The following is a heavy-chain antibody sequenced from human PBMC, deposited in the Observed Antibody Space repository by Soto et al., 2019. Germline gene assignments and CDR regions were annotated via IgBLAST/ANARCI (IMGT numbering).Heavy chain of an antibody. CDR2: ISLYSDGT. D-gene: IGHD2-2*01. Sequence: QVQLVQSGGEVKRPGASVKVSCKTSAYPFSNYGITWVGQPPGQPLEWLGWISLYSDGTNYAQKFQGRVSMTTDTSTTTAYMELRSLRSDDTAVYYCARVVPGAEAWFGPWGQGTLVTVSS. CDR3: ARVVPGAEAWFGP. J-gene: IGHJ5*02. CDR1: AYPFSNYG. V-gene: IGHV1-18*01.